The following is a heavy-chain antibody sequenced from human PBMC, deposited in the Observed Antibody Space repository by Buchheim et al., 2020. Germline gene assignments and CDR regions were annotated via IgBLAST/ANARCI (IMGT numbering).Heavy chain of an antibody. CDR3: ARDREFRYDFSSGYYGLDY. V-gene: IGHV1-2*02. J-gene: IGHJ4*02. CDR1: GYTFTGYY. D-gene: IGHD3-3*01. CDR2: ITPNSGGT. Sequence: QVQLVQSGAEVKKPGASVKVSCKASGYTFTGYYMHWVRQAPGQGLEWMGWITPNSGGTNYAQKFQGRVTMPRVTSICPAYMELSRLRSDDTAVYYCARDREFRYDFSSGYYGLDYWGQGTL.